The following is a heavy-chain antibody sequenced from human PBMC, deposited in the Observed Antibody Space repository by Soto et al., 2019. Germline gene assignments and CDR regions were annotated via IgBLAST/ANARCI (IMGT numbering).Heavy chain of an antibody. J-gene: IGHJ1*01. CDR1: GFTFSSYG. V-gene: IGHV3-33*06. CDR2: IWYDGSAK. CDR3: AKTHADAAIQVGYFHH. Sequence: GGSLRLSCAASGFTFSSYGMHWVRQAPGKGLEWVSVIWYDGSAKYYGDSVEGRFTISRDDSKNTLYLEMNDLRVEDTAVYYCAKTHADAAIQVGYFHHLGQGTLVTVSS. D-gene: IGHD3-16*01.